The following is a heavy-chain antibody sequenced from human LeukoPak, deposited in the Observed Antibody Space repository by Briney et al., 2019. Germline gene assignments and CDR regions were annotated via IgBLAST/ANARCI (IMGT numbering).Heavy chain of an antibody. CDR2: IWYDGSNK. CDR3: ARCSVVGRYFDWLSPLEY. V-gene: IGHV3-33*08. D-gene: IGHD3-9*01. CDR1: GFTFSSYG. J-gene: IGHJ4*02. Sequence: GGSLRLSCAASGFTFSSYGMHWVRQAPGKGLEWVAVIWYDGSNKYYADSVKGRFTISRDNSKNTLYLKMNSLRAEDTAVYYCARCSVVGRYFDWLSPLEYCGEGTLVTVSS.